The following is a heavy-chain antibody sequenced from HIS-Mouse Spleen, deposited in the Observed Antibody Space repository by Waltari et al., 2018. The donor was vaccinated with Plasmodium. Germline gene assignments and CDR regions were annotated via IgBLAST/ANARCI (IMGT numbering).Heavy chain of an antibody. J-gene: IGHJ4*02. CDR2: IYYSGST. CDR1: GGSVSTSSYY. Sequence: QLQLQESVLGLVKPEVTLSLSCAVSGGSVSTSSYYGGWFRRPPGKWLEGMGSIYYSGSTYYYPSLKSRVTISVDTSKNQFSLKLSSVTAADTAVYYCARRGGSYYYFDYWGQGTLVTVSS. CDR3: ARRGGSYYYFDY. V-gene: IGHV4-39*01. D-gene: IGHD1-26*01.